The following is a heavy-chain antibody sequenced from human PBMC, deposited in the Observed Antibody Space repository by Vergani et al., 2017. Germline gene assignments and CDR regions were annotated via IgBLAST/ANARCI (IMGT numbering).Heavy chain of an antibody. V-gene: IGHV1-69*13. CDR3: ARLAAAGIGWFDP. Sequence: QVQLVQSGAEVKKPGASVKVSCKASGYTFTSYGISWVRQAPGQGLEWMGGIIPIFGTANYAQKFQGRVTITADESTSTAYMELSSLRSEDTAVYYCARLAAAGIGWFDPWGQGTLVTVSS. CDR1: GYTFTSYG. J-gene: IGHJ5*02. CDR2: IIPIFGTA. D-gene: IGHD6-13*01.